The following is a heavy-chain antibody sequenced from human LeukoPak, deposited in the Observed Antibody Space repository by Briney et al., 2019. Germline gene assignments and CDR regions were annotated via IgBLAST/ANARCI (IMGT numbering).Heavy chain of an antibody. Sequence: SETLSLTCTVSGASISSGSYYWSWIRQPPGKGLEWIGYIYYSGSTNYNPSLKSRVTISVDTSKNQFSLKLTSVTAADTAVYYCTRAASSGPLFTYHMDVWGKGTTVTVSS. CDR2: IYYSGST. V-gene: IGHV4-61*01. CDR3: TRAASSGPLFTYHMDV. CDR1: GASISSGSYY. D-gene: IGHD3-22*01. J-gene: IGHJ6*03.